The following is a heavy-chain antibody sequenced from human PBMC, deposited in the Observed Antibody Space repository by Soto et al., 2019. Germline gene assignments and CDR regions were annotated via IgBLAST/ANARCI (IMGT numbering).Heavy chain of an antibody. CDR2: ISYDGSNK. CDR1: GFAFSSYA. Sequence: PGGSLRLSCAASGFAFSSYAMHWVRQAPGKGLEWVAVISYDGSNKYYADSVKGRFTISRDNSKNTLYLQMNSLRAEDTAVYYCARDFYCSGGSCYPQPTYYFDYWGQGTLVTVSS. D-gene: IGHD2-15*01. V-gene: IGHV3-30-3*01. J-gene: IGHJ4*02. CDR3: ARDFYCSGGSCYPQPTYYFDY.